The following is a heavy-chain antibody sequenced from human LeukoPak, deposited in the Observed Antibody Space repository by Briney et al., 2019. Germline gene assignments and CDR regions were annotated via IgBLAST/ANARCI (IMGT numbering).Heavy chain of an antibody. CDR1: GFTVSSNY. Sequence: GGSLRLSCAASGFTVSSNYMSWVRQAPGKGLKWVANIKQDGSEKYYVDSVKGRFTISRDNAQNSLYLQMNSLRAEDTAIYYCATSTAAAGTDWGQGTLVTVSS. V-gene: IGHV3-7*03. J-gene: IGHJ4*02. CDR2: IKQDGSEK. D-gene: IGHD6-13*01. CDR3: ATSTAAAGTD.